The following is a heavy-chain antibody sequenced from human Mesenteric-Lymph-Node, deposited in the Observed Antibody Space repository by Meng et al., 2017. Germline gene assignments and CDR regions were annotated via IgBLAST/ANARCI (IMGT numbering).Heavy chain of an antibody. J-gene: IGHJ4*02. CDR3: ARELDAVGVTAYDL. V-gene: IGHV4-4*02. CDR2: VYHNGNA. D-gene: IGHD2-21*02. CDR1: GGSISSNNW. Sequence: QVHQQGPGPVRVKPSGTLSLTCAGSGGSISSNNWWSWVRQPPGKGLEWIGEVYHNGNANYNPSLKSRVTISVDKSKNQFSLKLSFVAAADTAIYYCARELDAVGVTAYDLWGQGTLVTVSS.